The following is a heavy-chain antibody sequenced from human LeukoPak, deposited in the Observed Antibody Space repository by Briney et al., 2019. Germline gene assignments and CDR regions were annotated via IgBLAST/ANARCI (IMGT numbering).Heavy chain of an antibody. CDR2: ISGSGGST. J-gene: IGHJ4*02. D-gene: IGHD2-15*01. V-gene: IGHV3-23*01. CDR3: ARVVVVAATTLTYFDY. Sequence: PGGSLRLSCAASGFTFSSYAMSWVRQAPGKGLEWVSAISGSGGSTYYVDSVKGRFTISRDNSKNTLYLQMNSLRAEDTAVYYCARVVVVAATTLTYFDYWGQGTLVTVSS. CDR1: GFTFSSYA.